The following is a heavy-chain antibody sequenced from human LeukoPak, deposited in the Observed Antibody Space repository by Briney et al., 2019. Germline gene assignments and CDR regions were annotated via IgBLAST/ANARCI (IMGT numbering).Heavy chain of an antibody. D-gene: IGHD3-10*01. CDR2: INPNSGGT. CDR1: GYTFTGYY. V-gene: IGHV1-2*02. J-gene: IGHJ3*02. Sequence: ASVKVSCKASGYTFTGYYMHWVRQAPGQGLEWMGWINPNSGGTNYAQKFQGRVTMTRDTSISTAYMELSRLRSDDTAVYYCARDKSRTYGSADAFDIWGQGTMVTVSS. CDR3: ARDKSRTYGSADAFDI.